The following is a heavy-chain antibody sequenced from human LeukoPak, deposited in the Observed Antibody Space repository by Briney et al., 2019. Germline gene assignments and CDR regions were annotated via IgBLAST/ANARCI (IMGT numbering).Heavy chain of an antibody. Sequence: SETLSLTCAVYGGSFSGYYWSWIRQTPGKGLEWIGEINHSGSTNYNPSLKSRVTISVDTSKNQFSLKLSSVTAADTAVYYCARVGSDTLTGYYRSYLDYRGQGTLVTVSS. V-gene: IGHV4-34*01. CDR2: INHSGST. D-gene: IGHD3-9*01. CDR3: ARVGSDTLTGYYRSYLDY. CDR1: GGSFSGYY. J-gene: IGHJ4*02.